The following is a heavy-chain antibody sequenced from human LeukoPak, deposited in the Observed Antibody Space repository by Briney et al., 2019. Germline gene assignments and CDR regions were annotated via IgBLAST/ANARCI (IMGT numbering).Heavy chain of an antibody. V-gene: IGHV4-59*11. CDR3: ATIRRGSIYGYFDF. J-gene: IGHJ4*02. CDR1: GASMSTHY. CDR2: LLDSWRT. Sequence: SETLSLTCTVSGASMSTHYWSWLRQPPGKGLEWIGYLLDSWRTKDNPSLQSRVTLSADTSKNQFSLRLTSVTAADTAVYYCATIRRGSIYGYFDFWGQGILVTVS. D-gene: IGHD5-18*01.